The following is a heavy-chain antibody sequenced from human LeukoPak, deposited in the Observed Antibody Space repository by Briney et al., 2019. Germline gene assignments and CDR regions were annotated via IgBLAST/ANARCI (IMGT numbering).Heavy chain of an antibody. CDR2: IYYSGST. V-gene: IGHV4-59*08. J-gene: IGHJ4*02. D-gene: IGHD1-14*01. Sequence: PSETLSLTCTVSGGSISSYYWSWIRQPPGKGLEWIGYIYYSGSTNYNPSLKSRGTISVDTSKNRSSLNLISVTAADTAVYYCARHLAPYRPFHDWGQGSLVTVSS. CDR3: ARHLAPYRPFHD. CDR1: GGSISSYY.